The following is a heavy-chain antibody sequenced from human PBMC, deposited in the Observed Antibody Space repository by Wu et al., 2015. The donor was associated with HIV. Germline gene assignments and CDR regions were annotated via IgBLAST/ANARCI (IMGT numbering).Heavy chain of an antibody. J-gene: IGHJ4*02. Sequence: QVQLVQSGAEVKKPGASVKVSCKASGYTFISFYMHWVRQAPGQGLEWMGVMNPGGGSPTYSQKFQGRVTMTTDTSTSTVYMELSSLRSDDTAIYYCARGGYDFWSGYYGHFDYWGQGTLVTVSS. CDR1: GYTFISFY. CDR3: ARGGYDFWSGYYGHFDY. CDR2: MNPGGGSP. V-gene: IGHV1-46*03. D-gene: IGHD3-3*01.